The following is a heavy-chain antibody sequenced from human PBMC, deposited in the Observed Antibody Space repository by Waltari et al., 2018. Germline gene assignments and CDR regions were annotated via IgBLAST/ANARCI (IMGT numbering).Heavy chain of an antibody. Sequence: QVQLVQSGAEVKKPGSSVKVSCKASGGTFSSYTISWVRQAPGQGLEWMGRIIPILGIANYAQKFQGRVTITADKSTSTAYMELSSLRSEDTAVYCCARESASAAGTFDYWGQGTLVTVSS. CDR1: GGTFSSYT. D-gene: IGHD6-13*01. CDR3: ARESASAAGTFDY. CDR2: IIPILGIA. V-gene: IGHV1-69*08. J-gene: IGHJ4*02.